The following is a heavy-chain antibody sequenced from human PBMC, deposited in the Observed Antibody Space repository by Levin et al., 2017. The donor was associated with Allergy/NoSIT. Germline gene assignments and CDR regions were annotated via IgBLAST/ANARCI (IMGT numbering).Heavy chain of an antibody. J-gene: IGHJ6*02. Sequence: SETLSLTCAVSGGSISSSNWWSWVRQPPGKGLEWIGEIYHSGSTNYNPSLKSRVTISVDKSKNQFSLKLSSVTAADTAVYYCARDSGSSWPSNGMDVWGQGTTVTVSS. V-gene: IGHV4-4*02. D-gene: IGHD6-13*01. CDR1: GGSISSSNW. CDR2: IYHSGST. CDR3: ARDSGSSWPSNGMDV.